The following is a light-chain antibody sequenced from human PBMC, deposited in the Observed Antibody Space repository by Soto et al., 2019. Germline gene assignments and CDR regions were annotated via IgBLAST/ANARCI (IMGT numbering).Light chain of an antibody. Sequence: ENVLTQSPDTLSLSPGERATLSCRASQIVSSGYLAWYQQKPGQAPRLLIYGASSRATDIPDRFSGSGSRTEFTLTITGLEPEDIGVYFCHQYGSPLWTVGQGTKVDIK. CDR2: GAS. J-gene: IGKJ1*01. CDR3: HQYGSPLWT. V-gene: IGKV3-20*01. CDR1: QIVSSGY.